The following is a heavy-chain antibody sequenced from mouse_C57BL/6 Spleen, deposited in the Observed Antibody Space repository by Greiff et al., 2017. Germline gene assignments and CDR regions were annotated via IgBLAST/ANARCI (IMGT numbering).Heavy chain of an antibody. CDR2: IYPRSGNT. Sequence: QVQLQQSGAELARPGASVKLSCKASGYTFTSYGISWVKQRTGQGLEWIGEIYPRSGNTYYNEKFKGKATLTADKSSSTAYMELRSLTSEDAAVYFCARGSLYYDYEGLAYWGQGTLVTVSA. CDR3: ARGSLYYDYEGLAY. J-gene: IGHJ3*01. D-gene: IGHD2-4*01. CDR1: GYTFTSYG. V-gene: IGHV1-81*01.